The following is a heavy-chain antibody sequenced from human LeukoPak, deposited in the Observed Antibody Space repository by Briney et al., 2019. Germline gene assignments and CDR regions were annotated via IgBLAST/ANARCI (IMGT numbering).Heavy chain of an antibody. CDR2: IYYSGST. D-gene: IGHD3-10*01. Sequence: SQTLSLTCTVSGGSISSGGYYWSWIRQHPGKGLEWIGYIYYSGSTYYNPSLKSRVTMSVDTSKNQFSLKLSSVTAADTAVYYCARGITMVRGVIITGAFDIWGQGTMVTVSS. J-gene: IGHJ3*02. CDR1: GGSISSGGYY. CDR3: ARGITMVRGVIITGAFDI. V-gene: IGHV4-31*03.